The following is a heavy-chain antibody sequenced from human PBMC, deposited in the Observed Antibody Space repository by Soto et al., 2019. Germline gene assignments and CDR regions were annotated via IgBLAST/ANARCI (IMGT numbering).Heavy chain of an antibody. CDR1: GGSISSGGFY. CDR3: ARNGYTYGMDV. V-gene: IGHV4-31*03. Sequence: QVQLQESGPGLVKPSQTLSLACTVSGGSISSGGFYWSWVRQLPGKGLEWIAYIYDSWSTYYNPSLKGRVTISMDTSSNQFSLDLRSVTAADTAVYYCARNGYTYGMDVWGQGTTVTVSS. J-gene: IGHJ6*02. D-gene: IGHD5-18*01. CDR2: IYDSWST.